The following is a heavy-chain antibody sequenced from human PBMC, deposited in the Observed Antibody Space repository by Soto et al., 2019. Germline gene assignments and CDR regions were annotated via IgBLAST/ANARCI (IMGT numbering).Heavy chain of an antibody. V-gene: IGHV4-59*08. D-gene: IGHD3-10*01. J-gene: IGHJ4*02. CDR1: GGSISSYY. CDR3: ASMGYHYGSGSYPLDY. Sequence: QVQLQESGPGLVKPSETLSLTCTVSGGSISSYYWTWIRQPPGKGLEWIGFMYNSGSTHYNPSLKSRVTIPLDTSKTQFPLNLRSVTAADTAVYYCASMGYHYGSGSYPLDYWGQGTLVTVSS. CDR2: MYNSGST.